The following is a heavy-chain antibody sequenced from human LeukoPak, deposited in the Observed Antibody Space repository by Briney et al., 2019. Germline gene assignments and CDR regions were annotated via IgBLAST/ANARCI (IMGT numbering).Heavy chain of an antibody. CDR1: GFTFSHFW. CDR2: IKKTGSET. V-gene: IGHV3-7*01. Sequence: GGSLRLSCAASGFTFSHFWMSWVRQAPGKGLEWVAYIKKTGSETYYVGSVKGRFTITRDITRNSLFLQMYSLRAEDTAVYFCAREDGYCSGGNCYSYFDSWGQGTLVTVSS. J-gene: IGHJ4*02. CDR3: AREDGYCSGGNCYSYFDS. D-gene: IGHD2-15*01.